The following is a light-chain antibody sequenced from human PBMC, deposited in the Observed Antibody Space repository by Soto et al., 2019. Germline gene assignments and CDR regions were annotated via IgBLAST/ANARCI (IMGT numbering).Light chain of an antibody. J-gene: IGKJ4*01. CDR2: AAS. Sequence: DIQMTQSQSSVSASIGDRVTITCRASQDIGFWLAWYQQKPGKAPNLLIFAASSLQSGVPSRFTGSGSGTDFTLTISSLQPEDFATYYCLQAKSFPRTFGGGTNVEIK. V-gene: IGKV1D-12*01. CDR1: QDIGFW. CDR3: LQAKSFPRT.